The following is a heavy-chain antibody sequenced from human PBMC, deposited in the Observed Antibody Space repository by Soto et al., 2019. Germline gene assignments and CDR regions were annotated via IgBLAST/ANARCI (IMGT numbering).Heavy chain of an antibody. CDR2: IIPIFGTA. CDR1: GGTFSNYA. CDR3: ARSRIGVDSSSDSIPYYYYYGMDV. D-gene: IGHD6-13*01. V-gene: IGHV1-69*13. Sequence: GASVKVSCKASGGTFSNYAISWVRQAPGQGLEWMGGIIPIFGTANYAQKFQGRVTITADESTSTAYMELSNLRSEDTAVYYFARSRIGVDSSSDSIPYYYYYGMDVWGQGTTVTVSS. J-gene: IGHJ6*02.